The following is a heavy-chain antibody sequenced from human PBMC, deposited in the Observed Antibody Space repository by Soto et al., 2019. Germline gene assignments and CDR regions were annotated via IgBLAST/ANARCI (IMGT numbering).Heavy chain of an antibody. CDR1: GFTFSDYY. V-gene: IGHV3-11*01. J-gene: IGHJ6*02. D-gene: IGHD3-9*01. CDR2: ISSSGSTI. CDR3: ARSDHFDWLLGLFGMDV. Sequence: SGGSLRLSCAASGFTFSDYYMSWIRQAPGKGLEWVSYISSSGSTIYYADSVKGRFTISRDNAKNSLYLQMNSLRAEDTAVYYCARSDHFDWLLGLFGMDVWGQGTTVTVSS.